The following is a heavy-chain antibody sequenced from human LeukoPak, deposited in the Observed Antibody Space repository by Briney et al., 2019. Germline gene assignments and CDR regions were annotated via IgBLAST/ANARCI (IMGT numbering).Heavy chain of an antibody. CDR3: ARDHGLVYDSSPRDDY. V-gene: IGHV4-39*07. CDR2: IYYSRST. J-gene: IGHJ4*02. CDR1: GGSISSSSYY. Sequence: PSETLSLTCTVSGGSISSSSYYWGWIRQPPGKGLEWFGSIYYSRSTYYNPSLKSRVTILVDTSKTQFSLELRSVTAADTAVYYCARDHGLVYDSSPRDDYWGQGTLVTVSS. D-gene: IGHD3-22*01.